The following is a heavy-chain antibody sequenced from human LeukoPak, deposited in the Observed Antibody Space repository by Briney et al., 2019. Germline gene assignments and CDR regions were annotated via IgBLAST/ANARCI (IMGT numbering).Heavy chain of an antibody. J-gene: IGHJ6*02. Sequence: ASVTVSCKASGYTFTSYGISWVRQAPGQGLEWMGWISAYNGNTNYAQKLQGRVTMTTDTSTSTAYMELRSLRSDDTAVYYCARDWSYSSSWYEDYYYGMDVWGQGTTVTVSS. CDR2: ISAYNGNT. V-gene: IGHV1-18*01. CDR1: GYTFTSYG. CDR3: ARDWSYSSSWYEDYYYGMDV. D-gene: IGHD6-13*01.